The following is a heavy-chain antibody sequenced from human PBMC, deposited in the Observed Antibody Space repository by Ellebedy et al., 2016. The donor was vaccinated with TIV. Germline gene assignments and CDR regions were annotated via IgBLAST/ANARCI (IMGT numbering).Heavy chain of an antibody. CDR2: INAGNGNT. D-gene: IGHD2-15*01. CDR3: ARRGFGYYHYGMDV. CDR1: GYTFTSYA. Sequence: ASVKVSXXASGYTFTSYAMHWVRQAPGQRLEWMGWINAGNGNTKYSQKFQGRVTITRDTSASTAYMELSSLRSEDTAVYYCARRGFGYYHYGMDVWGQGTTVTVAS. V-gene: IGHV1-3*01. J-gene: IGHJ6*02.